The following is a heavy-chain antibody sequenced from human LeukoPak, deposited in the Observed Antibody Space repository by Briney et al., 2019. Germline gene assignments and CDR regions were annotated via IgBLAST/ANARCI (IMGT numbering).Heavy chain of an antibody. V-gene: IGHV4-4*07. CDR1: GGSISSYY. CDR3: ARDGLVPVRGSYYGMDV. CDR2: IYTSGST. D-gene: IGHD3-10*01. Sequence: ASETLSLTCTVSGGSISSYYWSWIRKPAGKGLEWIGRIYTSGSTNYNPSLKSRVTMSVDASKNQFSLKLSSVTAADTAVYYCARDGLVPVRGSYYGMDVWGQGTTVTVSS. J-gene: IGHJ6*02.